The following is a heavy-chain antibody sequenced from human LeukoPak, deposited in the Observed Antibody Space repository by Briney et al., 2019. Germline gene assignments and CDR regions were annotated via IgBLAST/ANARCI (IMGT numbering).Heavy chain of an antibody. CDR3: ARDDYGDHYFDY. V-gene: IGHV4-30-2*01. J-gene: IGHJ4*02. D-gene: IGHD4-17*01. CDR2: IYHSGST. Sequence: PSQTLSLTGAVSGGSISSGGYSWSWIRQPPGKGLEWIGYIYHSGSTYYNPSLKSRVTISVDRSKNQFSLKLSSVTAADTAVYYCARDDYGDHYFDYWGQGTLVTVS. CDR1: GGSISSGGYS.